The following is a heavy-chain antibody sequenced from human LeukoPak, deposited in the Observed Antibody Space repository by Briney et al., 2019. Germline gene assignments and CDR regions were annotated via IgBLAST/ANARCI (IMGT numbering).Heavy chain of an antibody. CDR2: XSWNSGSI. D-gene: IGHD1-26*01. CDR3: AKGTSPHIVGATTFDY. V-gene: IGHV3-9*01. CDR1: GVTFDDXA. J-gene: IGHJ4*02. Sequence: PGRSXXLSCAASGVTFDDXAMHWGXQXXGXGXGWXSXXSWNSGSIGYADSVKGRFTISRDNAKNSLYLQMNSLRAEDTALYYCAKGTSPHIVGATTFDYWGQGTLVTVSS.